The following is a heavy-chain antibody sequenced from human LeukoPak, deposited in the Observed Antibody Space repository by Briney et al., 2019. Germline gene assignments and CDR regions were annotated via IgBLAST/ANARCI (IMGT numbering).Heavy chain of an antibody. D-gene: IGHD3-22*01. CDR1: GGYISRSNL. CDR3: ARGRRYYDSSGLGASSFQL. J-gene: IGHJ1*01. Sequence: SGTLSLTCAGSGGYISRSNLWRWVRQPPGKGLEWIGEIYHSGSTNYNPSLKSRVTISVDKSKNQFSLKLSSVTAADTAVYYSARGRRYYDSSGLGASSFQLWGQGTLVTVSS. V-gene: IGHV4-4*02. CDR2: IYHSGST.